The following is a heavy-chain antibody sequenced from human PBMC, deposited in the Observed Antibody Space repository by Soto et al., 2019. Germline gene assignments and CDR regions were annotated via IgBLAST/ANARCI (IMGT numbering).Heavy chain of an antibody. CDR2: IYSGSAT. CDR1: GFTVSDTY. D-gene: IGHD6-19*01. J-gene: IGHJ4*02. CDR3: ARGKSGWLTFDY. Sequence: EVRLVETGGGLIQPGGSLRLSCAASGFTVSDTYMNWVRQAPGKGLEWVSVIYSGSATYYAEPVKGRFTISRDNSKNTVFLQMRSLRVDDTAVYYCARGKSGWLTFDYWGQGILVTVSS. V-gene: IGHV3-53*02.